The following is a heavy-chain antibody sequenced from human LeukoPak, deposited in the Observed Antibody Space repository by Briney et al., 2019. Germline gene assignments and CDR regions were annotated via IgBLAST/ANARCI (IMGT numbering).Heavy chain of an antibody. CDR2: ISSSGSTI. D-gene: IGHD4-17*01. CDR3: AKDIDYGDYVVS. V-gene: IGHV3-11*01. CDR1: GFTFSDYY. J-gene: IGHJ4*02. Sequence: GGSLRLSCAASGFTFSDYYMSWIRQAPGKGLEWVSYISSSGSTIYYADSVKGRFTISRDNAKNSLYLQMNSLRAEDTAVYYCAKDIDYGDYVVSRGQGTLVTVSS.